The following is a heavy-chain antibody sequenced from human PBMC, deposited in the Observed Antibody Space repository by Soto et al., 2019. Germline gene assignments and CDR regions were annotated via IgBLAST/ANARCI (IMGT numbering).Heavy chain of an antibody. J-gene: IGHJ6*03. CDR1: GFTFDDYA. D-gene: IGHD3-3*01. CDR3: AKDISDFWSGYSKYYYYYMDV. Sequence: EVQLVESGGGLVQPGRSLRLSCAASGFTFDDYAMHWVRQAPGKGLEWVSGISWNSGSIGYADSVKGRFTISRDNAKNSLYLQMTSLRAEDTALYYCAKDISDFWSGYSKYYYYYMDVWGKGTTVTVSS. CDR2: ISWNSGSI. V-gene: IGHV3-9*01.